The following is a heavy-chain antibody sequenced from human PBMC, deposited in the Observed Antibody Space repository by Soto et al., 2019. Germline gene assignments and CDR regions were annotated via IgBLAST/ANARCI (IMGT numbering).Heavy chain of an antibody. CDR2: TYFTTKWSN. CDR3: ARDRLGHFDY. Sequence: PSQTLSLTCAISGDSVSGNGATWNWIRQSPSIGLEWLGRTYFTTKWSNDYAVSVKSRITINPDTSNNQFSLQLDSVTPEDTAVYYCARDRLGHFDYWGQGTLVTVSS. CDR1: GDSVSGNGAT. D-gene: IGHD7-27*01. J-gene: IGHJ4*02. V-gene: IGHV6-1*01.